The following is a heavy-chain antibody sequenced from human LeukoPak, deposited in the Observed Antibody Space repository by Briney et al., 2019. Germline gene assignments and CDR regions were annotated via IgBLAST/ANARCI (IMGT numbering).Heavy chain of an antibody. Sequence: ASVKVSCKASGYTFTSYGISWVRQAPGQGLEWVGWISAYNGNTNYAQKLQGRVTMTTDTSTSTAYMALRSLRSDDTAVYYCARDLSAYSGYDLGLFDYWGQGTLVTVSS. CDR2: ISAYNGNT. CDR3: ARDLSAYSGYDLGLFDY. V-gene: IGHV1-18*01. CDR1: GYTFTSYG. J-gene: IGHJ4*02. D-gene: IGHD5-12*01.